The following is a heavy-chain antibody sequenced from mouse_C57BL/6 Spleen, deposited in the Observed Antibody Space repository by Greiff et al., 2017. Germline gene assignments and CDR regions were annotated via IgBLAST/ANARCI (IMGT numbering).Heavy chain of an antibody. D-gene: IGHD2-4*01. CDR2: ISYDGSN. Sequence: EVQVVESGPGLVKPSQSLSLTCSVTGYSITSGYYWNWIRQFPGNKLEWMGYISYDGSNNYNPSLKNRISITRDTSKNQFFLKLNSVTTEDTATYCCASYDYDVWFAYWGQGTLVTVSA. CDR1: GYSITSGYY. CDR3: ASYDYDVWFAY. V-gene: IGHV3-6*01. J-gene: IGHJ3*01.